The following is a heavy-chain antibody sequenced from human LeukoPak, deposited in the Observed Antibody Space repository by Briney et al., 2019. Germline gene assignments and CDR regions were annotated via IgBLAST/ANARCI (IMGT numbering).Heavy chain of an antibody. V-gene: IGHV4-59*08. CDR2: IYYGENT. D-gene: IGHD6-13*01. Sequence: SETLSLTCTVSGGSISSYYWSCIRQPPGKGLEWIGYIYYGENTNYNPSLKSRVTISVDTSKNQFSLKLSSVTAADTAVYYCSLAAAVYGPFDYWGQGTLVTVSS. J-gene: IGHJ4*02. CDR3: SLAAAVYGPFDY. CDR1: GGSISSYY.